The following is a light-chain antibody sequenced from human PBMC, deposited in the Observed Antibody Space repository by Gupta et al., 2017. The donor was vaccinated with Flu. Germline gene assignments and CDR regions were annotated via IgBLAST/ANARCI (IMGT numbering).Light chain of an antibody. CDR3: QVWDSSSDHPGV. CDR2: DDT. J-gene: IGLJ3*02. Sequence: QTARITCGGNNIGGKTVHWFQEKPGQAPVLVVYDDTFRPSRIPERFSGSNSGNMATLTMSRVEAGDEADYYCQVWDSSSDHPGVFGGGTKLTVL. CDR1: NIGGKT. V-gene: IGLV3-21*02.